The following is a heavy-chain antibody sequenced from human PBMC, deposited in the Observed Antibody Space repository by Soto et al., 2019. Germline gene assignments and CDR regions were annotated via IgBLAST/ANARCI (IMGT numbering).Heavy chain of an antibody. V-gene: IGHV3-43*01. CDR2: ISWDGGSI. J-gene: IGHJ5*01. CDR3: AKEGNGGSSLDS. Sequence: GGSLRLSCEASGFKFDDYMMHWVRQAPGKGLEWISLISWDGGSIDYADSIKGRFTVSRDNSKTSLYLHMHSLTSDDSALYFCAKEGNGGSSLDSWGQGTLVTVSS. D-gene: IGHD2-15*01. CDR1: GFKFDDYM.